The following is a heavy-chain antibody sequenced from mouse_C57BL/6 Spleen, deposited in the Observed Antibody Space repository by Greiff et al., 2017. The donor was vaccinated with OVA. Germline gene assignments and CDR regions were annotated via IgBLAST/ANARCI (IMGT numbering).Heavy chain of an antibody. J-gene: IGHJ4*01. D-gene: IGHD1-1*01. CDR1: GYTFTSYW. CDR2: IDPNSGGT. CDR3: ARTVVADYYAMDY. V-gene: IGHV1-72*01. Sequence: QVQLQQPGAELVKPGASVKLSCKASGYTFTSYWMHWVKQRPGRGLEWIGRIDPNSGGTKYNEKFKSKATLTVDKPSSPAYMQLSSLTSEDSAVYYCARTVVADYYAMDYWGQGTSVTVSS.